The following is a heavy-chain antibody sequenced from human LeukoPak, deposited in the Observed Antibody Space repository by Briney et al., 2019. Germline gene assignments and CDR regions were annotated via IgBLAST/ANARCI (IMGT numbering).Heavy chain of an antibody. J-gene: IGHJ4*02. CDR1: GFTFSSYA. V-gene: IGHV3-23*01. D-gene: IGHD2-8*02. Sequence: GGPLRLSCAASGFTFSSYAMSWVRQAPGKGLEWVSAISGSGGSTYYADSVKGRFTISRNNSKNTLYLQMNSLRAEDTAVYYCAKVLLVYYFDYWGQGTLVTVSS. CDR3: AKVLLVYYFDY. CDR2: ISGSGGST.